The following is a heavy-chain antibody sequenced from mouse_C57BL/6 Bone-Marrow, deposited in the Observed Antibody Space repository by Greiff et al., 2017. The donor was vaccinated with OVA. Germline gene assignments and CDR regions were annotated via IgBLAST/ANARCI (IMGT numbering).Heavy chain of an antibody. CDR3: AFTAVGGYYAMDY. V-gene: IGHV14-3*01. CDR1: GFNIKNTY. J-gene: IGHJ4*01. D-gene: IGHD1-1*01. Sequence: EVMLVESVAELVRPGDSVKLSCTASGFNIKNTYMHWVKQRPEQGLEWIGRIDPANGNTKYAPKFQGKATITADTSSNTAYLQLSSLTSEDAAIYYCAFTAVGGYYAMDYWGQGTSVTVSS. CDR2: IDPANGNT.